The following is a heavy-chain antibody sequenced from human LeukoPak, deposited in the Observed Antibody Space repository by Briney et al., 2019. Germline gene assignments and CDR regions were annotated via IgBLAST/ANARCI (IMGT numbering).Heavy chain of an antibody. V-gene: IGHV1-2*02. CDR1: GYTFTGYY. J-gene: IGHJ4*02. D-gene: IGHD3-22*01. CDR2: INPNSGDT. CDR3: ARINYYDSSGYWGFDY. Sequence: ASVKVSCKASGYTFTGYYMHWVRQAPGQGLEWMGWINPNSGDTNYAQKFQGRVTMTRDTSISTAYMELSRLRSDDTAAYYCARINYYDSSGYWGFDYWGQGTLVTVSS.